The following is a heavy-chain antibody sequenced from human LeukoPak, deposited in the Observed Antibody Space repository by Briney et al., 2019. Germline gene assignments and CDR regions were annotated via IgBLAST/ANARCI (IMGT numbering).Heavy chain of an antibody. D-gene: IGHD6-19*01. CDR1: GGSFSGYY. CDR3: ARDTVHSSGWYGILDY. V-gene: IGHV4-34*01. J-gene: IGHJ4*02. CDR2: INHSGST. Sequence: PSETLSLTCAVYGGSFSGYYWSWIRQPPGKGLEWIGEINHSGSTNYNPSLKSRVTISVDTSKNQFSLKLSSVTAADTAVYYCARDTVHSSGWYGILDYWGQGTLVTVSS.